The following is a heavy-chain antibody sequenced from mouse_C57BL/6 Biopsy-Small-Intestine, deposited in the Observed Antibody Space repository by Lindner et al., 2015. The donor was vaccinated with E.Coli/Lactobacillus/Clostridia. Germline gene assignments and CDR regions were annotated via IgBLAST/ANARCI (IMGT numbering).Heavy chain of an antibody. D-gene: IGHD3-2*02. CDR2: INPNNGGT. J-gene: IGHJ3*01. V-gene: IGHV1-22*01. CDR1: GYTFTDYN. CDR3: ARFGQLRLPWFAY. Sequence: VQLQESGPELVKPGASVEMSCKASGYTFTDYNMHWVKQSHGKSLEWIGYINPNNGGTSYNQKFKGKATLTVDKSSSTAYMELRSLTSEDSAVYYCARFGQLRLPWFAYWGQGTLVTVSA.